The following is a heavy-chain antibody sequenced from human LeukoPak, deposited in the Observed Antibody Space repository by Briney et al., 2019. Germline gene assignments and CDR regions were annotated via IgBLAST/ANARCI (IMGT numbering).Heavy chain of an antibody. V-gene: IGHV3-48*03. CDR2: ISSSGSTI. CDR3: ARGRGWTSWEVNWFDP. J-gene: IGHJ5*02. CDR1: GFTFSSYE. D-gene: IGHD1-26*01. Sequence: GGSLRLSCAASGFTFSSYEMNWVRQAPGKGLEWVSYISSSGSTIYYADSVKGRFTISRDNAKNSLYLQMNSLRAEDTAVYYCARGRGWTSWEVNWFDPWGQGTLVTVSS.